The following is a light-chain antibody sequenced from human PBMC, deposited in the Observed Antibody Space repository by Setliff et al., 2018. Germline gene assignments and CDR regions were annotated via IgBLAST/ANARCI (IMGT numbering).Light chain of an antibody. CDR3: SSYTTSSTYV. J-gene: IGLJ1*01. CDR1: SSDVGYYNY. Sequence: QSALAQPASVSGSPGQSITISCTGTSSDVGYYNYVSWYQQHPGKAPKFLIYDVSNRPSGVSNRFSGSKSGNTASLTISGLQAEGEADYYCSSYTTSSTYVFGTGTKVTVL. V-gene: IGLV2-14*03. CDR2: DVS.